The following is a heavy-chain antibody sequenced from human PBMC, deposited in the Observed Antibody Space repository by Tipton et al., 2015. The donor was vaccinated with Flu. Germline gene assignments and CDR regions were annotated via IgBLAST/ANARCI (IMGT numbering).Heavy chain of an antibody. V-gene: IGHV3-74*01. D-gene: IGHD5-18*01. CDR1: GFTFSSYW. CDR3: AKDTRQGIRPYYFDY. J-gene: IGHJ4*02. Sequence: LSLTCAASGFTFSSYWMHWVRQAPGKGLVWVSRVNSDGSNTIYADSVKGRFTISRDNAKNTLYLQISSLRAEDTAVYYCAKDTRQGIRPYYFDYWGQGTLVTVSS. CDR2: VNSDGSNT.